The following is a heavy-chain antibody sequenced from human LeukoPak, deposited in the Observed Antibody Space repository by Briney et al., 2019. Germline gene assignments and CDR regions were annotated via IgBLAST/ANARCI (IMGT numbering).Heavy chain of an antibody. CDR1: GYTFTGYY. J-gene: IGHJ4*02. V-gene: IGHV1-2*02. CDR3: AIWGASSGFVVVTATAFDY. D-gene: IGHD2-21*02. Sequence: GASVKVSCKASGYTFTGYYMHWVRQAPGQGLEWMGWINPNSGGTNYAQKFQGRVTMTRDTSISTAYMELSRLRSDDTAVYYCAIWGASSGFVVVTATAFDYWGQGTLVTVSS. CDR2: INPNSGGT.